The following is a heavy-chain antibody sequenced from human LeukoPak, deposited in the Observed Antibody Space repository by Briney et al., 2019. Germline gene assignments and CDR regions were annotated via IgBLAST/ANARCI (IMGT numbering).Heavy chain of an antibody. V-gene: IGHV3-21*03. J-gene: IGHJ6*03. D-gene: IGHD4-23*01. Sequence: GGSLRLSCAASGFTFDDHGMSWVRQAPGKGLEWVSYISSSSSYIYYADSVKGRFTISRDNAKNSLYLQMNNLRAEDTAVYYCARDNSGGHSVDQYYYMDVWGKGTTVTVSS. CDR3: ARDNSGGHSVDQYYYMDV. CDR2: ISSSSSYI. CDR1: GFTFDDHG.